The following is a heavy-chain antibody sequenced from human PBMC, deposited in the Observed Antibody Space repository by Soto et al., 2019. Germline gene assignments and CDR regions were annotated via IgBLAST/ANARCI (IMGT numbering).Heavy chain of an antibody. CDR1: GYTFTSYD. CDR3: ARNSGGYYDFWSGYYGYGMDV. J-gene: IGHJ6*02. V-gene: IGHV1-8*01. Sequence: ASVKVSCKASGYTFTSYDINWVRQATGQGLEWMGWMNPNSGNTGYAQKFQGRVTMTRNTSISTAYMELSSLRSEDTAVYYCARNSGGYYDFWSGYYGYGMDVWGQGTTVTVSS. D-gene: IGHD3-3*01. CDR2: MNPNSGNT.